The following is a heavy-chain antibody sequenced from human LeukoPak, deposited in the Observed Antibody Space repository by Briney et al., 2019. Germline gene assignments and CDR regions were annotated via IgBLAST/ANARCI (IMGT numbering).Heavy chain of an antibody. V-gene: IGHV4-59*01. CDR2: IYYSGST. CDR1: GGSISSYY. CDR3: ARDGVRVTYTSGWYYFDY. J-gene: IGHJ4*02. D-gene: IGHD6-19*01. Sequence: SETLSLTCTVSGGSISSYYWSWIRQPLGKGLEWIGYIYYSGSTNYNPSLKSRVTISVDTSKNQFSLKLSSVTAADTAVYFCARDGVRVTYTSGWYYFDYWGQGTLVTVSS.